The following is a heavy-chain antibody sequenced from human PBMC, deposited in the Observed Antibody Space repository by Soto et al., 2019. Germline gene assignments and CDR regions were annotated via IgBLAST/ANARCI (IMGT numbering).Heavy chain of an antibody. D-gene: IGHD6-25*01. CDR2: IWYDGNNK. CDR3: ARDDIPGIAGATYGMDV. J-gene: IGHJ6*02. CDR1: GFTFSSYY. V-gene: IGHV3-33*08. Sequence: VQLVESGGVLVQPGGSLRLSCAASGFTFSSYYMSWVRQPQGKGLEWVAVIWYDGNNKYYTDSVEGRFTISRDNSKNTLYLQMNSLRAEDTAVYYCARDDIPGIAGATYGMDVWGQGTTVTVTS.